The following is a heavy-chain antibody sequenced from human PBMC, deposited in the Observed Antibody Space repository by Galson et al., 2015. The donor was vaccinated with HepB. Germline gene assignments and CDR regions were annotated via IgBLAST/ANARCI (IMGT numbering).Heavy chain of an antibody. CDR3: ARAQPEPRYGSGSYYDDRRDYYFDY. J-gene: IGHJ4*02. CDR1: GGTFSSYA. D-gene: IGHD3-10*01. V-gene: IGHV1-69*13. Sequence: SVKVSCKASGGTFSSYAISWVRQAPGQGLEWMGGIIPIFGTANYAQKFQGRVTITADESTSTAYMELSSLRSEDTAVYYCARAQPEPRYGSGSYYDDRRDYYFDYWGQGTLVTVSS. CDR2: IIPIFGTA.